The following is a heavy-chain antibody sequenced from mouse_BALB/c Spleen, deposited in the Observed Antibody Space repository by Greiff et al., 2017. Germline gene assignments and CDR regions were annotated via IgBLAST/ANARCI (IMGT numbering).Heavy chain of an antibody. CDR1: GFTFSSYA. CDR3: ARYGGYFDY. Sequence: EVQLVESGGGLVKPGGSLKLSCAASGFTFSSYAMSWVRQTPEKRLEWVASISSGGSTYYPDSVKGRFTISRDNARNILYLQMSSLRSEDTAMYYCARYGGYFDYWGQGTTLTVSS. J-gene: IGHJ2*01. D-gene: IGHD1-1*01. CDR2: ISSGGST. V-gene: IGHV5-6-5*01.